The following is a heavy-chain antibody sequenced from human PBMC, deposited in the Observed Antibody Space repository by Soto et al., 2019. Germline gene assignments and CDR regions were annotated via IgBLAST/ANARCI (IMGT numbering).Heavy chain of an antibody. CDR3: ARGLQRYSSSWHARGLRFDP. D-gene: IGHD6-13*01. V-gene: IGHV4-34*01. Sequence: SETLSLTCAVYGGSFSGYYWSWIRQPPGKGLEWIGEINHSGSTNYNPSLKSRVTISVDTSKNQFSLKLSSVTAADTAVYYCARGLQRYSSSWHARGLRFDPWGQGTLVTVSS. CDR2: INHSGST. CDR1: GGSFSGYY. J-gene: IGHJ5*02.